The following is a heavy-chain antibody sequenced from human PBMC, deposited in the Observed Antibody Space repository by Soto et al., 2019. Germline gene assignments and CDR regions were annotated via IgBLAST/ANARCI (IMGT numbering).Heavy chain of an antibody. J-gene: IGHJ4*02. CDR3: ANGRATYGLLTHDY. V-gene: IGHV3-23*01. CDR2: LTGSSSNT. CDR1: GFSFRSYA. Sequence: GGSLRLSCAASGFSFRSYAMRWVRHAPGKGLEWISTLTGSSSNTYYADSVKGRFAISRDNSRNTLYLQMHSLTAEDTAVYYCANGRATYGLLTHDYWGQGTLVTVS. D-gene: IGHD3-9*01.